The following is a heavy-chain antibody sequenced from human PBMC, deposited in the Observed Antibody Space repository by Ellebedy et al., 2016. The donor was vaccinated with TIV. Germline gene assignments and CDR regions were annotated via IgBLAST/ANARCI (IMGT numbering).Heavy chain of an antibody. V-gene: IGHV3-15*01. CDR1: GFTFTDAW. CDR2: FISNKDGATT. Sequence: GGSLRLSXAASGFTFTDAWMSWVRQVPGKGLEWVGRFISNKDGATTAFAAPVQGRFTISRDDSQSTVSLQMNSLKSEDTAIYFCTTAYYDYVWGTYRLTPDYWGLGTLVTVSS. CDR3: TTAYYDYVWGTYRLTPDY. J-gene: IGHJ4*02. D-gene: IGHD3-16*02.